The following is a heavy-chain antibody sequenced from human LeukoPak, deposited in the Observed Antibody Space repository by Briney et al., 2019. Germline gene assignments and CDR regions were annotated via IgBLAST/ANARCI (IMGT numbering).Heavy chain of an antibody. Sequence: ASVKVSRKASGYTFTGYYMHWVRQAPGQGLEWMGWINPNSGGTNYAQKFQGRVTMTRDTSISTAYMELSRLRSDDTAVYYCARTYYYGSGSYYQTFDYWGQGTLVTVSS. CDR1: GYTFTGYY. CDR2: INPNSGGT. J-gene: IGHJ4*02. CDR3: ARTYYYGSGSYYQTFDY. D-gene: IGHD3-10*01. V-gene: IGHV1-2*02.